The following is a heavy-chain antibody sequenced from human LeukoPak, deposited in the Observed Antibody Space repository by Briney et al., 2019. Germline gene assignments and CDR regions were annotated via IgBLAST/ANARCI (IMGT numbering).Heavy chain of an antibody. V-gene: IGHV4-59*01. Sequence: PETLSLTCTVSGGSISSYYWSWIRQPPGKGLEWIGYIYYTGSTNYNPSLKSRVTISVDTSKNQFSLKLTSMTAADTAVYYCAGGQGWVADQWGQGTLVTVSS. CDR2: IYYTGST. J-gene: IGHJ5*02. CDR1: GGSISSYY. CDR3: AGGQGWVADQ. D-gene: IGHD1-26*01.